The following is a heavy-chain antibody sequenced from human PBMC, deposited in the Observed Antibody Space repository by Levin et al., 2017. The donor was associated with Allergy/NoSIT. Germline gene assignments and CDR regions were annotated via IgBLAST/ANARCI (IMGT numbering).Heavy chain of an antibody. D-gene: IGHD3-16*02. CDR2: ISFDGSNK. Sequence: GESLKISCAASGFTFSSSGMHWVRQAPGKGLEWVAVISFDGSNKLSAGSVKGRFTISRDNSKNTLFLQMDSLRLDDTAVYSCAKDWDCGYTSPAIDYWGQGTLGTVSA. J-gene: IGHJ4*02. V-gene: IGHV3-30*18. CDR3: AKDWDCGYTSPAIDY. CDR1: GFTFSSSG.